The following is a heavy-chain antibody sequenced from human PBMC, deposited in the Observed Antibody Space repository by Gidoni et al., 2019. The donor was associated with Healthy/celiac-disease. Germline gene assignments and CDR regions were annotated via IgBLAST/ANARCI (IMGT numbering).Heavy chain of an antibody. CDR2: IKQDGSEQ. Sequence: EVQLVESGGGLVQPGGSLRLSCSAAGFTFSSYWMSWVRQAPGKGLEWVANIKQDGSEQYYVDSVKGRFTISRDNAKNSLYLQMNSLRAEDTAVYYCARDEDYGDLPFDYWGQGTLVTVSS. D-gene: IGHD4-17*01. CDR3: ARDEDYGDLPFDY. CDR1: GFTFSSYW. J-gene: IGHJ4*02. V-gene: IGHV3-7*01.